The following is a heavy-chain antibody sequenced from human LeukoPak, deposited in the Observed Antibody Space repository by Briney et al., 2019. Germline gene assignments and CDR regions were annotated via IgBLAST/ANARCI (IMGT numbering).Heavy chain of an antibody. J-gene: IGHJ6*02. CDR3: ARRNYYYGMDV. CDR2: ISYSGST. V-gene: IGHV4-39*01. Sequence: SETLSLTCTVSGGSISSSSHYRDWIRQPPGKGLEWIGSISYSGSTYYNPSLKSRVTISVDTSKNQFSLNLTSVTAADTAVYYCARRNYYYGMDVWGQGTTVTVSS. CDR1: GGSISSSSHY.